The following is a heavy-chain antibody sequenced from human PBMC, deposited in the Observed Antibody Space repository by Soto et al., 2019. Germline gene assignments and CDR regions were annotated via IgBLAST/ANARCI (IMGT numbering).Heavy chain of an antibody. CDR1: GFAFSSYA. Sequence: EVQLLESGGGLVQPGGSLRLSCAASGFAFSSYAMSWVRQAPGKGLEWVSSISGSTSGTYYADAGKGRFTLSSANSDNPLYSQLNTLRAEDTAVYYCPKVRGFIATFDYWGPGALVNVSS. CDR2: ISGSTSGT. D-gene: IGHD3-16*02. J-gene: IGHJ4*02. CDR3: PKVRGFIATFDY. V-gene: IGHV3-23*01.